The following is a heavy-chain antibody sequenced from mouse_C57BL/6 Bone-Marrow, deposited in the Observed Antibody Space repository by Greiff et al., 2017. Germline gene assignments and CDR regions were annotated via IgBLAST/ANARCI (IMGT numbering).Heavy chain of an antibody. CDR3: AREAITTVVVPYAMDY. V-gene: IGHV1-69*01. CDR1: GYTFTSYW. CDR2: IDPSDSYT. D-gene: IGHD1-1*01. J-gene: IGHJ4*01. Sequence: VQLQQPGAELVMPGASVKLSCKASGYTFTSYWMHWVKQRPGQGLEWIGEIDPSDSYTNYNQKFKGKSTLTVDKSSSPAYMQLSSLTSEDSAVYYCAREAITTVVVPYAMDYWGQGTSVTVSS.